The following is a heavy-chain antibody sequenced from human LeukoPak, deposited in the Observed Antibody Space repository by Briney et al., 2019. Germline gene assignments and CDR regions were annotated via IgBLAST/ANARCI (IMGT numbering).Heavy chain of an antibody. J-gene: IGHJ4*02. V-gene: IGHV3-30*01. CDR3: ARTSEMATIQEGAFDY. CDR2: ISYDGSNK. CDR1: GFTFSSYA. D-gene: IGHD5-24*01. Sequence: PGGSLRLSCAASGFTFSSYAMHWVRQAPGKGLERVAVISYDGSNKYYADSVKGRFTISRDNSKNTLYLQMNSLRAEDTAVYYCARTSEMATIQEGAFDYWGQGTLVTVSS.